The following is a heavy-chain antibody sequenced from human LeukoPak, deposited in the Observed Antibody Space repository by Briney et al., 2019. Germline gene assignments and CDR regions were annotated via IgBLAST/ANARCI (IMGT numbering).Heavy chain of an antibody. CDR3: AKDRDYDILTGSNNWFDP. V-gene: IGHV3-9*01. Sequence: PGGSLRLSCAASGFTFDDYAMHWVRHAAGKGLEWVSGISWNSGSIGYADSVKGRFTISRDNAKNSLYLQMNSLRAEDTALYYCAKDRDYDILTGSNNWFDPWGQGTLVTVSS. CDR2: ISWNSGSI. D-gene: IGHD3-9*01. CDR1: GFTFDDYA. J-gene: IGHJ5*02.